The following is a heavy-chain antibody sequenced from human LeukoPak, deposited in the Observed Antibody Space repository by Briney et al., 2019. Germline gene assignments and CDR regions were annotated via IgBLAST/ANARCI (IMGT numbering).Heavy chain of an antibody. V-gene: IGHV4-59*01. CDR3: AREDCSGGSCYSFDY. Sequence: SETLSLTCTVSGGSFSSYYWNWIRQPPGKGLEWMGYIYYSGSTNCNPSLKSRVTISVDTSKNQFSLKLSSVTAADTAVYYCAREDCSGGSCYSFDYWGQGTLVTVSS. D-gene: IGHD2-15*01. CDR2: IYYSGST. J-gene: IGHJ4*02. CDR1: GGSFSSYY.